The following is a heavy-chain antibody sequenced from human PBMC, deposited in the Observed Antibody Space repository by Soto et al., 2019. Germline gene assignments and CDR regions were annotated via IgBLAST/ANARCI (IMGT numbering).Heavy chain of an antibody. Sequence: EVQLVESGGGLVQPGGFLRLSCAASGFTFSSYAMHWVRQAPGKGLEYVSAISSNGGSTYYANSVKGRFTISRDNYKNTLYLKMGSRRAEDMAVYYCARDAGYYSCSRCLRYYFGYWGQGTLVTVSS. CDR3: ARDAGYYSCSRCLRYYFGY. J-gene: IGHJ4*02. D-gene: IGHD2-15*01. CDR1: GFTFSSYA. CDR2: ISSNGGST. V-gene: IGHV3-64*01.